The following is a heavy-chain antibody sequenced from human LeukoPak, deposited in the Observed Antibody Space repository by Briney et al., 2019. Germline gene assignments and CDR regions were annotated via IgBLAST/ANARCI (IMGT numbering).Heavy chain of an antibody. V-gene: IGHV3-30*18. CDR2: ISYDGSNK. CDR3: AKDHYRYSSSWYALYDY. D-gene: IGHD6-13*01. J-gene: IGHJ4*02. CDR1: GFTVSSNY. Sequence: GGSLRLSCAASGFTVSSNYMSWVCQAPGKGLEWVAVISYDGSNKYYADSVKGRFTISRDNSKNTLYLQMNSLRAEDTAVYYCAKDHYRYSSSWYALYDYWGQGTLVTVSS.